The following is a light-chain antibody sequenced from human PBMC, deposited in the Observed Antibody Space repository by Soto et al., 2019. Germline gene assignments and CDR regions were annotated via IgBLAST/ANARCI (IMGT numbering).Light chain of an antibody. CDR1: QSISSY. CDR2: AAS. Sequence: DIQINQSPSSLSASVGDRVTITCRASQSISSYLNWYQQKPGKAPKLLIYAASSLQSGVPSRFSGSGSGTDFTLTISSLQPEDFATYYCQQSYSTPWTFGQGTNVDTK. V-gene: IGKV1-39*01. J-gene: IGKJ1*01. CDR3: QQSYSTPWT.